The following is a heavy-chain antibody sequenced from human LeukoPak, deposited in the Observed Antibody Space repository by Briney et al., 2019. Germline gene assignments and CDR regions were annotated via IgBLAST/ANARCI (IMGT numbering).Heavy chain of an antibody. Sequence: GGSLRLSCAASGFTFSNYWMGWVRQAPGKRPEWVANMNIDGSEKYYADSVKGRFSISRDNARNSVYLQMASLRVEDTAVYYCARGRPHGNDYWGQGTLVTVSS. V-gene: IGHV3-7*01. CDR2: MNIDGSEK. J-gene: IGHJ4*02. CDR3: ARGRPHGNDY. CDR1: GFTFSNYW. D-gene: IGHD4-23*01.